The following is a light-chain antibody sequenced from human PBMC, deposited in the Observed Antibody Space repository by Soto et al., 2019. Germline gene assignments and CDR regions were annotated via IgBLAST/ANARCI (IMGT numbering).Light chain of an antibody. V-gene: IGKV3-15*01. Sequence: EIVMTQSPATLSVSPGERVTLSCRASESLSTYLAWYQQKPGQAPRLLIYGASTKPTGIPARFSGSGSATDSTLTISSLQSEDFAVYYCQSYNDWPFTFGQGTKLEI. CDR3: QSYNDWPFT. CDR2: GAS. CDR1: ESLSTY. J-gene: IGKJ2*01.